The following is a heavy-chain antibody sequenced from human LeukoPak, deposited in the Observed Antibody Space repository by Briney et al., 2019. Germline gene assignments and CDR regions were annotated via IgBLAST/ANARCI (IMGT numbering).Heavy chain of an antibody. J-gene: IGHJ3*02. CDR1: GYTFTSYG. CDR2: ISAYNGNT. D-gene: IGHD4-17*01. CDR3: ARGVDYGDYVSGPNSAFEI. Sequence: ASVKVSCKASGYTFTSYGISWVRQAPGQGLEWMGWISAYNGNTNYAQKLQGRVTMTTDTSTSTAYMELRSLRSDDTAVYYCARGVDYGDYVSGPNSAFEIWGQGTMVTVSS. V-gene: IGHV1-18*01.